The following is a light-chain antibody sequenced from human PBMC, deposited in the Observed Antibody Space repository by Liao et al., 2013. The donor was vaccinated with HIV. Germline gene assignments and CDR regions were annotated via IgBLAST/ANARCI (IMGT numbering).Light chain of an antibody. J-gene: IGLJ2*01. CDR2: QDS. CDR1: ALPKLY. CDR3: QAWDSSTVV. V-gene: IGLV3-1*01. Sequence: SYELTQPPSVSVSPGQTARITCSGDALPKLYAYWYQQKPGQSPVVVIYQDSKRPSGIPERFSGSNSGNTATLTISGTQAMDEADYYCQAWDSSTVVFGGGTKLTVL.